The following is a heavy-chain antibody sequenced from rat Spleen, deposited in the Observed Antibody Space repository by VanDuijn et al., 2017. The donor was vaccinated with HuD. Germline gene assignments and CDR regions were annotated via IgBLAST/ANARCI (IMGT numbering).Heavy chain of an antibody. Sequence: QVQLKESGPGLVQPSQTLSLTCTVSGFSLNNYGVIWVRQPPGKGLEWMGGIWGDGSTNYNSALKSRLSISRDTSKSQVFLKMNSLQTEDTAIYFCARASFDYWGQGVMVTVSS. J-gene: IGHJ2*01. V-gene: IGHV2-13*01. CDR1: GFSLNNYG. CDR3: ARASFDY. CDR2: IWGDGST.